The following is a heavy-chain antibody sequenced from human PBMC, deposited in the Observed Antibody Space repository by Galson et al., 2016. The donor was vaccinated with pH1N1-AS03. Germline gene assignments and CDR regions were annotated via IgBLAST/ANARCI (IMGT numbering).Heavy chain of an antibody. Sequence: ETLSLTCTVSGTSVISGSYYWSWIRQPPGERLEWIGYISYSGSTNYNPSLKSRVTISVDTSNNQFSLRLSSVTAADTAVYFCSSTPYYPFWSGYTPLDFWGQGTLVTVSS. J-gene: IGHJ4*02. CDR1: GTSVISGSYY. D-gene: IGHD3-3*02. CDR3: SSTPYYPFWSGYTPLDF. V-gene: IGHV4-61*01. CDR2: ISYSGST.